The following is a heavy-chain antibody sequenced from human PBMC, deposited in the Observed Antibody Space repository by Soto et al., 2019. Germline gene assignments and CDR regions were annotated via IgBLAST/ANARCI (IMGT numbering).Heavy chain of an antibody. D-gene: IGHD3-9*01. CDR1: GFTFNSHW. CDR2: ISNDGSET. Sequence: GGSLRLSCAASGFTFNSHWMHWVRQVPGNGPVWVARISNDGSETIYADSVEGRFTISRDNAKNTVYLEMNSLRVEDTAVYYCATTNFDWARFDSWGQGTLVTVSS. V-gene: IGHV3-74*01. J-gene: IGHJ4*02. CDR3: ATTNFDWARFDS.